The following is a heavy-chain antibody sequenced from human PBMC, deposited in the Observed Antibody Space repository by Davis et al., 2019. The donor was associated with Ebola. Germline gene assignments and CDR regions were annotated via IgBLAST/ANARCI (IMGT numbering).Heavy chain of an antibody. CDR1: GYRFSDRW. D-gene: IGHD5-24*01. J-gene: IGHJ4*02. V-gene: IGHV5-51*01. CDR2: IYPGDSDI. CDR3: ARRGGDGYPIVGSFFDF. Sequence: GESLKISCKGSGYRFSDRWIVWVRQMPGEGLEWMATIYPGDSDIRYSPSFQGQVTISADKSINTAYLEWTGLKSSDTAMYYCARRGGDGYPIVGSFFDFWGQGTMVTVSS.